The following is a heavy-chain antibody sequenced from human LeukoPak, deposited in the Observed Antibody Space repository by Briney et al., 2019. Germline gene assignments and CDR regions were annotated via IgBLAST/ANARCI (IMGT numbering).Heavy chain of an antibody. Sequence: PSETLSLTCTVSGGSISSSSYYWGWIRQPRGKGLEWIGSIYYSGSTYYNPSLKSRVTISVDTSKNQFSLKLSSVTAADTAVYYCASENPKYSSSWSRFDYWGQGTLVTVSS. D-gene: IGHD6-13*01. CDR3: ASENPKYSSSWSRFDY. J-gene: IGHJ4*02. V-gene: IGHV4-39*07. CDR2: IYYSGST. CDR1: GGSISSSSYY.